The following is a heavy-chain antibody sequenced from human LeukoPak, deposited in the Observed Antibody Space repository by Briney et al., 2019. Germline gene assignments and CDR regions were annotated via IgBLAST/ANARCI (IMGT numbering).Heavy chain of an antibody. CDR1: GGSFSGYY. Sequence: PSETLSLTCAVYGGSFSGYYWSWIRQSPGKGLEWIGEINHSGSTNYNPSLKSRVTISVDTSKNQFSLKLSSVTAADTAVYYCARGQNSSSWYYFDYWGQGTLVTVSS. CDR2: INHSGST. V-gene: IGHV4-34*01. CDR3: ARGQNSSSWYYFDY. J-gene: IGHJ4*02. D-gene: IGHD6-13*01.